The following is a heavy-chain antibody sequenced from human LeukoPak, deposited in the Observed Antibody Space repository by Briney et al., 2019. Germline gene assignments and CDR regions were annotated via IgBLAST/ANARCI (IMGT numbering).Heavy chain of an antibody. J-gene: IGHJ4*02. CDR3: ARVKRGLVYGSGSYDY. V-gene: IGHV4-30-4*01. CDR2: IYYSGST. D-gene: IGHD3-10*01. CDR1: GGSISSGDYY. Sequence: PSETLSLTCTVSGGSISSGDYYWRWIRQPPGRGLEWIGYIYYSGSTYYNPSLKSRVTISVDTSKNQFSLKLSSVTAADTAGYYCARVKRGLVYGSGSYDYWGQGTLVTVSS.